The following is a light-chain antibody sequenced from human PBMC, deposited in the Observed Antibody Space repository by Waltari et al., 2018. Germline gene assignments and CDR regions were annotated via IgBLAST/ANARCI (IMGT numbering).Light chain of an antibody. CDR1: QSVNSN. V-gene: IGKV3-15*01. CDR2: GAY. CDR3: QQYNNWPPLT. J-gene: IGKJ4*01. Sequence: DIVMTQSPATLSVSPGESATLTCRASQSVNSNLAWYQQKPGQAPRLLIYGAYTRATDIPARFSGSGSGTEFTLTISSLQSEDFAVYYCQQYNNWPPLTFGGGTKVEIK.